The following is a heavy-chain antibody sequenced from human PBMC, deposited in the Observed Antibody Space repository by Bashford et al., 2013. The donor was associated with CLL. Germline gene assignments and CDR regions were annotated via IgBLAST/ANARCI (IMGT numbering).Heavy chain of an antibody. Sequence: ETLSLTCTVSGGSISDSTYYWGWVRQPPGKGLEWVSGISGPGGDTYYADSVKGRFTISRDNSKNMLYLQMNSLRVEDTAIYYCVKDGAARNGVWDYFDYWGRGRPSVTVSS. CDR3: VKDGAARNGVWDYFDY. D-gene: IGHD2-8*01. J-gene: IGHJ4*03. V-gene: IGHV3-23*01. CDR1: GGSISDSTYY. CDR2: ISGPGGDT.